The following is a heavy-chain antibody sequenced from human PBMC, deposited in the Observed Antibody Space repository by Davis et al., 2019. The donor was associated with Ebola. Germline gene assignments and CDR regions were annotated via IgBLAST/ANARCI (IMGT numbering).Heavy chain of an antibody. Sequence: PSETLSLTCTVSGGSISSSSYFWGWIRQPPGKGLDWIGSVHYSGNTYYTPSFKSRVTISVDTSKNQFSLKLTSVSAADTALYYCARVIVGSKNCFDPWGRGTLVTVSS. V-gene: IGHV4-39*01. CDR2: VHYSGNT. D-gene: IGHD1-26*01. CDR3: ARVIVGSKNCFDP. CDR1: GGSISSSSYF. J-gene: IGHJ5*02.